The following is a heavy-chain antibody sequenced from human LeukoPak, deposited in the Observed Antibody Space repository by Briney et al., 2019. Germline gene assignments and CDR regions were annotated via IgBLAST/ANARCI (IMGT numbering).Heavy chain of an antibody. CDR3: AKGPGIVATISQGDY. CDR1: GFTFSSYG. Sequence: GGSLRLSCAASGFTFSSYGMHWVRQAPGKGLEWVSAISGSGGSTYYADSVKGRFTISRDNSKNTLYLQMNSLRAEDTAVYYCAKGPGIVATISQGDYWGQGTLVTVSS. J-gene: IGHJ4*02. V-gene: IGHV3-23*01. CDR2: ISGSGGST. D-gene: IGHD5-12*01.